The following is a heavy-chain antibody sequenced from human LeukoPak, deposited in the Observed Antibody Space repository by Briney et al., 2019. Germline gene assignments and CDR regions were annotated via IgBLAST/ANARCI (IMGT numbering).Heavy chain of an antibody. CDR3: ARDRVSSWYYFDY. J-gene: IGHJ4*02. D-gene: IGHD6-13*01. CDR2: IYTGGST. CDR1: GFTVSSNY. V-gene: IGHV3-53*01. Sequence: GGSLRLSCAASGFTVSSNYMSWVRQAPGKGLEWVAIIYTGGSTDYADSVKGRFTISRDNSKNTLFLQMDSLRVEDTAVYYCARDRVSSWYYFDYWGQGTLVTVSS.